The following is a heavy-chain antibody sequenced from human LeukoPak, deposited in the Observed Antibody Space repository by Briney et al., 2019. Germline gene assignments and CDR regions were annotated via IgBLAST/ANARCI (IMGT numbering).Heavy chain of an antibody. D-gene: IGHD3-9*01. V-gene: IGHV1-69*13. Sequence: SVKVSCKASGGTFSSYAISWVRQAPGQGLEWMGGIIPIFGTANYAQKFQGRVTITADESTSTAYMELSSLRSEDTAVYYCAKSYYDILGAFDYWGQGTLVTVSS. CDR2: IIPIFGTA. J-gene: IGHJ4*02. CDR1: GGTFSSYA. CDR3: AKSYYDILGAFDY.